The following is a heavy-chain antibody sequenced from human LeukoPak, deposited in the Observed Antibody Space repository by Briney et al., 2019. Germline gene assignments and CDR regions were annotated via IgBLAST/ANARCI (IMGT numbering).Heavy chain of an antibody. V-gene: IGHV4-61*01. Sequence: PSETLSLTCTVSGGSVSSGSYYWSWIRQPPGTGLEWIGYIYYSGSTNYNPSLKSRVTISVDTSKNQFSLKLSSVTAADTAVYYCARDQGFVDVWGKGTTVTVSS. CDR1: GGSVSSGSYY. CDR2: IYYSGST. J-gene: IGHJ6*04. CDR3: ARDQGFVDV.